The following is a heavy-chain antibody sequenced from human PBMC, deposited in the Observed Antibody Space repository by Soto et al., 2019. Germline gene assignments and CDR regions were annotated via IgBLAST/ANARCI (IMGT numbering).Heavy chain of an antibody. D-gene: IGHD3-22*01. J-gene: IGHJ4*02. CDR2: ISGDGGSA. V-gene: IGHV3-23*01. CDR3: AKCSFNFDTTGYYFRDFDF. CDR1: GFKFDTYA. Sequence: GGSLRLSCAASGFKFDTYAMNWVRQAPGKGLEWVSGISGDGGSAYYADSVKGRFTVSRDNSKNTLYLQMKSLRAEDTAVYYCAKCSFNFDTTGYYFRDFDFWGQGTLVTV.